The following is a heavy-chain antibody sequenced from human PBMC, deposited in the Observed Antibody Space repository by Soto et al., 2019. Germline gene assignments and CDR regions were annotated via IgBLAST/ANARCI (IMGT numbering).Heavy chain of an antibody. CDR2: INYSGTT. V-gene: IGHV4-39*01. Sequence: QLQLQESGPGPVKPSETLSLTCTVSGGSISRSSYYWGWISQPPGKGLEWIGSINYSGTTYYNPSLKSRVTISVDTSKNQFSLRLSSVTAADTAVYYCARRSGSFDYWGQGTLVTVSS. D-gene: IGHD1-26*01. CDR1: GGSISRSSYY. CDR3: ARRSGSFDY. J-gene: IGHJ4*02.